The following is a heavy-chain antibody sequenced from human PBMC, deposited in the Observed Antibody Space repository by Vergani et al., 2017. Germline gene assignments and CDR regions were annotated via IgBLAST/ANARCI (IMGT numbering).Heavy chain of an antibody. D-gene: IGHD3-10*01. CDR1: GFISSSYW. CDR3: VGVPRIRRGSGNCGINNHHEMDV. V-gene: IGHV3-7*01. CDR2: LNQDGSEK. J-gene: IGHJ6*02. Sequence: EGQLVESGGDWVQRGGSLRLSCAASGFISSSYWMSWVRQAPGKGLEGVANLNQDGSEKYYVDSVRGRFTISRDNAKNSIYLQMNSLRAEDTAVYFCVGVPRIRRGSGNCGINNHHEMDVWGQGTTVIVSS.